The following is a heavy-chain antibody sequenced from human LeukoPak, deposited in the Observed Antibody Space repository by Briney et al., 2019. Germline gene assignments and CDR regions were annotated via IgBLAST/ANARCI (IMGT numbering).Heavy chain of an antibody. CDR2: IIPIFGTA. Sequence: SVKICCKASGGTFSSYAISWVRQAPGQGLEWMGGIIPIFGTANYAQKFQGRVTITADESTSTAYMELSSLRSEDTAVYYCARSPPSQQWFGGVDYWGQGTLVTVSS. CDR3: ARSPPSQQWFGGVDY. CDR1: GGTFSSYA. V-gene: IGHV1-69*01. D-gene: IGHD6-19*01. J-gene: IGHJ4*02.